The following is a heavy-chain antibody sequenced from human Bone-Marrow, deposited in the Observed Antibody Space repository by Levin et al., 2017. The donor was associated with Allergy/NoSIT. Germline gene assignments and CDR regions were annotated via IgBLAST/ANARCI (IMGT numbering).Heavy chain of an antibody. CDR3: ASPEMATISWYFDY. V-gene: IGHV3-30-3*01. CDR2: ISYDGSNK. J-gene: IGHJ4*02. CDR1: GFTFSSYA. Sequence: GESLKISCAASGFTFSSYAMHWVRQAPGKGLEWVAVISYDGSNKYYADSVKGRFTISRDNSKNTLYLQMNSLRAEDTAVYYCASPEMATISWYFDYWGQGTLVTVSS. D-gene: IGHD5-24*01.